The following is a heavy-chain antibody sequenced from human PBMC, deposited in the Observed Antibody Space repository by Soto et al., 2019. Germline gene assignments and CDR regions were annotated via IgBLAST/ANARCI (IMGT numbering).Heavy chain of an antibody. Sequence: QVQLVESGGGVVQPGRSLRLSCAASGFTFSSYGMHWVRQAPGKGLEWVAVISYDGSNKYYADSVKGRFTISRDNSKNTLYLQMNSLRAEDTAVYYCAKAYYYGSGSYQYWGQGTLVTVSS. D-gene: IGHD3-10*01. CDR3: AKAYYYGSGSYQY. CDR2: ISYDGSNK. J-gene: IGHJ4*02. CDR1: GFTFSSYG. V-gene: IGHV3-30*18.